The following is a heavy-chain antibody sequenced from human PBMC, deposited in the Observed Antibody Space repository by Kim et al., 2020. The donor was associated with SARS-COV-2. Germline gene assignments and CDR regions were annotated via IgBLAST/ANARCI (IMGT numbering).Heavy chain of an antibody. Sequence: GGSLRLSCAVSGFTFSAYAMGWVRQAPGKGLESVSIINGGGTGTYYADSVKGRFTISRDNSKNTLYLQMNSLRAEDTAVYFCAKGRTHDRSGFHFFDYWGQGTLVTVSS. V-gene: IGHV3-23*01. CDR3: AKGRTHDRSGFHFFDY. J-gene: IGHJ4*02. CDR2: INGGGTGT. CDR1: GFTFSAYA. D-gene: IGHD3-22*01.